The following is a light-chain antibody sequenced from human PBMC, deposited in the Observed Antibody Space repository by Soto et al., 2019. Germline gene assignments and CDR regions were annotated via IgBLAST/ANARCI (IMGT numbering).Light chain of an antibody. CDR2: EVS. J-gene: IGLJ1*01. CDR3: CSYAGSSTSVLV. CDR1: SSDVGSYNL. Sequence: QSVLTQPASVSGSPGQSITISCTGTSSDVGSYNLVSWYQQHPGKAPKLMIYEVSKRPSGVSNRCSGSKSGNTASLTISGLQAEDEADYYCCSYAGSSTSVLVFGTGTKLTVL. V-gene: IGLV2-23*02.